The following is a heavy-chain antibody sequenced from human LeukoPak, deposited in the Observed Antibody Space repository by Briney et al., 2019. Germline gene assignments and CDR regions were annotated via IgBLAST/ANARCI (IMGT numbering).Heavy chain of an antibody. D-gene: IGHD2-15*01. Sequence: SETLSLTCTVSGGSISSGSYYWSWIRQPAGKGLEWIGRISTIGSTNYNPSLNSRVTISIDTSKNQFSLKLSSVTAAVTAVYYCARDGCGGSCFHYYYYYMDVWGKGTTVTISS. CDR3: ARDGCGGSCFHYYYYYMDV. CDR2: ISTIGST. J-gene: IGHJ6*03. CDR1: GGSISSGSYY. V-gene: IGHV4-61*02.